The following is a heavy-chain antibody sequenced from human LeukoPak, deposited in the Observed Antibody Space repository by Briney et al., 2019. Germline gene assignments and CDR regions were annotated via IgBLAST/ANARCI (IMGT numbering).Heavy chain of an antibody. D-gene: IGHD5-18*01. CDR2: IYYSGST. V-gene: IGHV4-59*08. CDR3: ARNVDTAMDY. J-gene: IGHJ4*02. Sequence: SETLSLTCTVSGGSISSYYWSWIRQPPGKGLEWIGYIYYSGSTNYNPSLKGRVTISVDTSKNQFSLKLSSVTAADTAVYYCARNVDTAMDYWGQGTLVTVSS. CDR1: GGSISSYY.